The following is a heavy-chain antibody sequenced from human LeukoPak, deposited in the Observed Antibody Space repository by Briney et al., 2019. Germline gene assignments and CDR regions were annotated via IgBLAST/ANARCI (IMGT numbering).Heavy chain of an antibody. V-gene: IGHV3-74*01. CDR2: INSDGSST. J-gene: IGHJ4*02. CDR1: GFTFSNYW. CDR3: ARVVVDGYNCCIGY. D-gene: IGHD5-24*01. Sequence: GGSLRLSCAASGFTFSNYWMYWVRQAPGKGLVWVSHINSDGSSTSYADSVKGRFTISRDNAKNTLYLQMNSLRAEDTAVYYCARVVVDGYNCCIGYWGQETLVTVSS.